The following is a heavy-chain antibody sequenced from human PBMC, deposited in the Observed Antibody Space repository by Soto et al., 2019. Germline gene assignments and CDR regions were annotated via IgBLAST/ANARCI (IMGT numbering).Heavy chain of an antibody. D-gene: IGHD3-22*01. CDR2: ISGGGTGT. CDR3: AKGHYYDNFRNSVSNQAFDY. V-gene: IGHV3-23*01. J-gene: IGHJ4*02. CDR1: GGTFVNFG. Sequence: GGLLRLSWGASGGTFVNFGWRWVSQAQGKGLEWVSSISGGGTGTYSADAVKGRFTISSDKSRNTVYLQMSSLRAEDTAVYYCAKGHYYDNFRNSVSNQAFDYSGQGNLVTGSS.